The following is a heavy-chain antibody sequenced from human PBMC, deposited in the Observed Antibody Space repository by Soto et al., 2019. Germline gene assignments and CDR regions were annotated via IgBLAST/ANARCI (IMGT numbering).Heavy chain of an antibody. V-gene: IGHV1-2*04. Sequence: ASVKVSCKASGYTFTGYYMHWVRQAPGQGLEWMGWINPNSGGTNYAQKFQGWVTMTRDTSISTAYMELSRLRSDDTAVYYCAREHCSSTRCYIDYWGQGTLVTVSS. CDR3: AREHCSSTRCYIDY. CDR1: GYTFTGYY. J-gene: IGHJ4*02. D-gene: IGHD2-2*02. CDR2: INPNSGGT.